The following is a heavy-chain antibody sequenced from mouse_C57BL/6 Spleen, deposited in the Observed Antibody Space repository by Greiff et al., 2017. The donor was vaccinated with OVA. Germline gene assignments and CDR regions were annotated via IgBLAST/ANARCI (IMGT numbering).Heavy chain of an antibody. CDR3: AREGYGSLYYFDY. CDR2: ISDGGSYT. D-gene: IGHD1-1*01. J-gene: IGHJ2*01. CDR1: GFTFSSYA. Sequence: EVQGVESGGGLVKPGGSLKLSCAASGFTFSSYAMSWVRRTPEKRLEWVATISDGGSYTYYPDNVKGRFTISRDNAKNNLYLQMSHLKSEDTAMYYCAREGYGSLYYFDYWGQGTTLTVSS. V-gene: IGHV5-4*01.